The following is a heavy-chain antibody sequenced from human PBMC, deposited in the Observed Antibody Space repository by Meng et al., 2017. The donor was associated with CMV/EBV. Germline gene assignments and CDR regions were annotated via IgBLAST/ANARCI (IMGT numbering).Heavy chain of an antibody. CDR2: IIPLLGIA. CDR1: GGTFSSYT. V-gene: IGHV1-69*04. J-gene: IGHJ5*02. D-gene: IGHD4-17*01. Sequence: SCKASGGTFSSYTISWVRQAPGQGLEWMGRIIPLLGIANYAQKFQGRVTITADKSTSTAYMELSSLRSEDTAVYYCARDRLRQGFDPWGQGTLVTVSS. CDR3: ARDRLRQGFDP.